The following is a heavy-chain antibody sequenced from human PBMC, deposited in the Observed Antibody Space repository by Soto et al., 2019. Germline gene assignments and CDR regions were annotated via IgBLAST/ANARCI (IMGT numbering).Heavy chain of an antibody. D-gene: IGHD3-10*01. V-gene: IGHV3-21*01. Sequence: EVQLVESGGGLVQPGGSLRLSCAASGFTLSGHTINWVRQAPGKGLEWVSSVSSSSSHIYYADSVKGRFTVSRDNAEKSLYLQMNSLRAEDTAIYYCARCMGYDGSGYAFFDSWGQGTLVTVSS. CDR1: GFTLSGHT. CDR3: ARCMGYDGSGYAFFDS. CDR2: VSSSSSHI. J-gene: IGHJ4*02.